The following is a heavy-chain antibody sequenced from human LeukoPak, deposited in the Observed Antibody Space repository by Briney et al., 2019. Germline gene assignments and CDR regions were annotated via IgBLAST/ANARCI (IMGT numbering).Heavy chain of an antibody. Sequence: VASVKVSCKASGYTFTSYDINLVRQATGQGLEWMGWMNPNSGNTGYAQKFQGRVTMTRNTSISTAYMELSSLRSEDTAVYYCASSPSFCSSTSCAYGGWFDPWGQGTLVTVSS. CDR2: MNPNSGNT. J-gene: IGHJ5*02. V-gene: IGHV1-8*01. CDR1: GYTFTSYD. D-gene: IGHD2-2*01. CDR3: ASSPSFCSSTSCAYGGWFDP.